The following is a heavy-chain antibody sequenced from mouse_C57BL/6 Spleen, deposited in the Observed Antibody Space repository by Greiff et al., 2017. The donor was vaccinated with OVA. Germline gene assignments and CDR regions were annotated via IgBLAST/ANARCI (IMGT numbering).Heavy chain of an antibody. CDR2: IHPNSGST. CDR1: GYTFTSYW. D-gene: IGHD2-13*01. Sequence: QVQLQQPGAELVKPGASVKLSCKASGYTFTSYWMHWVKQRPGQGLEWIGMIHPNSGSTNYNEKFKSKATLTVDKSSSTAYMQLSSLTSEDSAGYYGARSGENYFDYWGQGTTLTVSS. V-gene: IGHV1-64*01. CDR3: ARSGENYFDY. J-gene: IGHJ2*01.